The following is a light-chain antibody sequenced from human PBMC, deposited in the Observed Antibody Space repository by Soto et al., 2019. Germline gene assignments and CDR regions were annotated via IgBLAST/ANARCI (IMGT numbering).Light chain of an antibody. CDR1: QSLVYSDGNIY. V-gene: IGKV2-30*01. CDR3: IQGPIPYT. J-gene: IGKJ2*01. Sequence: DVVMTQSPLSLPVTLGQPASISCRSSQSLVYSDGNIYLNWFQQRTGQSPRRLIYKVSNRDSWVLETFSGSGGCADYTLQTSRVEADDVGVYYCIQGPIPYTFGQGTKLEIK. CDR2: KVS.